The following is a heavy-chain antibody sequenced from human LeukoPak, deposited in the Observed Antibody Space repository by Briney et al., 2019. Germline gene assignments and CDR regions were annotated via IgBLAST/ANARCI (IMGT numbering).Heavy chain of an antibody. CDR1: GYAIISGGFS. D-gene: IGHD3-10*01. CDR2: IYDRGPA. CDR3: ARSRQTSGLFSS. Sequence: SETLSLTCTVSGYAIISGGFSWNWIRQPPGKGLEWIGCIYDRGPAHYNPSLKSRFTISVDRPKNQFFLNVTSLTAADTAVYYCARSRQTSGLFSSWGQGTLVTVSS. J-gene: IGHJ5*02. V-gene: IGHV4-30-2*01.